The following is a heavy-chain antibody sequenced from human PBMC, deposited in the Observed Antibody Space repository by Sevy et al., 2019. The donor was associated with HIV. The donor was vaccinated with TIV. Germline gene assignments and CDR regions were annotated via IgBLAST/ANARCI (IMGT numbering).Heavy chain of an antibody. CDR3: ARSVSYGDPYYSDY. V-gene: IGHV1-18*01. J-gene: IGHJ4*02. CDR2: ISTYNANT. CDR1: GYTFTSYG. Sequence: ASVKVSCKASGYTFTSYGVKWVRQAPGQGLEWMGWISTYNANTNYAQKLQGRVTMTTDTSTSTAYMELRSLRSDDTAMYYCARSVSYGDPYYSDYWGQGTLVTVSS. D-gene: IGHD4-17*01.